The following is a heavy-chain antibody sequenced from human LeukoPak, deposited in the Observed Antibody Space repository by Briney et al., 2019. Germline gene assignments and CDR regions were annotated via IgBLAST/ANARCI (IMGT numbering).Heavy chain of an antibody. J-gene: IGHJ5*02. Sequence: SETLSLTCAVYGGSFSGYYWSWIRQPPGKGLEWIGEINHSGSTNYNPSLKSRVTISVDTSKNQFSLELSSVTAADTAVYYCARVLDSSGWYNWFDPWGQGTLVTVSS. D-gene: IGHD6-19*01. CDR1: GGSFSGYY. V-gene: IGHV4-34*01. CDR3: ARVLDSSGWYNWFDP. CDR2: INHSGST.